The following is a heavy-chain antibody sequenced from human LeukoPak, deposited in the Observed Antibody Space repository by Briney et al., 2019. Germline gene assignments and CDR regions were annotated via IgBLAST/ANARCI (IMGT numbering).Heavy chain of an antibody. Sequence: GGSLRLSCVGSGFTFRSHAMSWVRQAPEKGLEFVSGIYENGGTTYYADSVKGRFTISRDNAKNSLYLQMNSLRVEDRALYYCAKSYYDSSGRVPKGVFDIWAKGKMVTVSS. J-gene: IGHJ3*02. V-gene: IGHV3-20*04. CDR3: AKSYYDSSGRVPKGVFDI. D-gene: IGHD3-22*01. CDR1: GFTFRSHA. CDR2: IYENGGTT.